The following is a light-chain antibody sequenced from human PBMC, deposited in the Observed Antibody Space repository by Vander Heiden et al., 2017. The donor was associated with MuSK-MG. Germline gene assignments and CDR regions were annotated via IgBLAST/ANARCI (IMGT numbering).Light chain of an antibody. V-gene: IGKV4-1*01. CDR2: WAS. CDR3: QQFFDTPWT. J-gene: IGKJ1*01. CDR1: HNILYNSNNKNY. Sequence: DIVMPQSPDSLAVSLGERATLNCKSSHNILYNSNNKNYLAWYQQKPGQPPKLLISWASTRESGVPGRFSGSGSGTDFTLAISSLQAEDVAIYYCQQFFDTPWTFGRGTTVEIK.